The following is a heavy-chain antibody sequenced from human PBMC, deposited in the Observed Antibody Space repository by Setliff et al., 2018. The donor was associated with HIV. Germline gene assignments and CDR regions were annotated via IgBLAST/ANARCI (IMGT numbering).Heavy chain of an antibody. CDR1: GGSISGSSYY. CDR2: IYYSGST. D-gene: IGHD3-3*01. J-gene: IGHJ4*02. CDR3: ARALRYNFWSGYYTGDYFDY. V-gene: IGHV4-39*07. Sequence: SETLSLTCTVSGGSISGSSYYWGWIRQPPGKGLEWIGSIYYSGSTYYNPSLKSRVTISVDTSKNQFSLKLSSVTAADTAVYYCARALRYNFWSGYYTGDYFDYWGQGTLVTVSS.